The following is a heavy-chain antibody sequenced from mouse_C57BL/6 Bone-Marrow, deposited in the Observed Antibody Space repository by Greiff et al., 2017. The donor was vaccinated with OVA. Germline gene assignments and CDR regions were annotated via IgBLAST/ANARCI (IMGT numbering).Heavy chain of an antibody. V-gene: IGHV7-3*01. J-gene: IGHJ3*01. D-gene: IGHD2-4*01. Sequence: EVQLVESGGGLVQPGGSLSLSCAASGFTFTDYYMSWVRQPPGKALEWLGFIRNTANGYTTEYSASVKGRFTISRDNSNSILYLQMNALRAEDSATYDCARYKGMITASWFAYWGQGTLVTVSA. CDR1: GFTFTDYY. CDR3: ARYKGMITASWFAY. CDR2: IRNTANGYTT.